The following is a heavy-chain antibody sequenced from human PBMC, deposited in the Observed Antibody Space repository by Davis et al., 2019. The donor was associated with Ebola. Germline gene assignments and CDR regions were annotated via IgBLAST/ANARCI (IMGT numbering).Heavy chain of an antibody. CDR3: ARGQRQWLVEYYFDY. Sequence: PSETLSLTCAVYGGSFSGYYWSWIRQPPGKGLEWIGEINHSGSTNYNPSLKSRVTISVDTSKNQFSLKLSSVTAADTAVYYCARGQRQWLVEYYFDYWGQGTLVTVSS. V-gene: IGHV4-34*01. CDR1: GGSFSGYY. J-gene: IGHJ4*02. D-gene: IGHD6-19*01. CDR2: INHSGST.